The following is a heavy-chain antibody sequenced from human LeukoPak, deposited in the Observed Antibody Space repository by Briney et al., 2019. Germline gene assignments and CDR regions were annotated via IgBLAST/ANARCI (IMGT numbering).Heavy chain of an antibody. CDR3: ARIVANPDAFDI. CDR1: GGSISTYY. Sequence: SSETLSLTCNVSGGSISTYYWSWIRQSPGKGLEWIGNIYYIGSTNYNPSLKSRVTISVDTSKNQFSLKLSSVTAADTAVYYCARIVANPDAFDIWGQGTMVTVSS. CDR2: IYYIGST. D-gene: IGHD5-12*01. J-gene: IGHJ3*02. V-gene: IGHV4-59*01.